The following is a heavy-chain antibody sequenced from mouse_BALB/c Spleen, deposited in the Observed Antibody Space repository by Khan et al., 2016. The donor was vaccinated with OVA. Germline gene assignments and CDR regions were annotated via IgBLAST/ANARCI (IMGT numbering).Heavy chain of an antibody. CDR3: SRLAYYYNSEGFAY. CDR1: GFTFSTYG. CDR2: ISPGGTYT. D-gene: IGHD1-1*01. V-gene: IGHV5-6*01. J-gene: IGHJ3*01. Sequence: EVELVESGGDLVKPGGSLKLSCAASGFTFSTYGLSWVRQTPEKRLEWVATISPGGTYTYYPDSVKGRFTISRDNAKNTLYLQLSSLKSEDTAIYYCSRLAYYYNSEGFAYWGQGTLVTVSA.